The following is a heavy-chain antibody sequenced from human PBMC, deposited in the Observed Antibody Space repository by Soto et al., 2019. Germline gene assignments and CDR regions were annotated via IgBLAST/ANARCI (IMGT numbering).Heavy chain of an antibody. CDR2: IHPSGGT. D-gene: IGHD4-4*01. CDR1: GASISSGTYY. CDR3: ARGQDYSKSGY. V-gene: IGHV4-31*03. Sequence: QVQLQESGPGLVKPSQTLSLTCTVSGASISSGTYYWNWIRQSPEKGLEWIGCIHPSGGTHYNPSLKSRVSISDDTSKNQFSLKMSSVTAADTAMYYCARGQDYSKSGYWGQGTLVTVSS. J-gene: IGHJ4*02.